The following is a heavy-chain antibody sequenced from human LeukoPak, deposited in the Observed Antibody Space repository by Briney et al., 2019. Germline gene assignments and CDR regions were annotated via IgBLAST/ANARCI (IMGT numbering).Heavy chain of an antibody. J-gene: IGHJ4*02. V-gene: IGHV3-20*04. D-gene: IGHD3-3*01. Sequence: PGGSLRLSCAASGFTFADYVMSWVRQAPAKGLEWVSGINWNGGSTRYAASVKGRFTISRDTAKNSLYLQMDSLRPEDMAFYYCAKGASAILGVVASGAYFDSWGEGTLVTVSS. CDR2: INWNGGST. CDR1: GFTFADYV. CDR3: AKGASAILGVVASGAYFDS.